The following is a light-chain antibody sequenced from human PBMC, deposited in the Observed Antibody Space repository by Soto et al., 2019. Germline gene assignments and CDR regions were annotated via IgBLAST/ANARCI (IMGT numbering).Light chain of an antibody. Sequence: QSALTQPPSASGSPGQSVTISCTGTSSDVGGYNYVSWYQQHPGKAPKLMIYEVSKRPSGVPDRFSGSKSGNTASLTVSGLQAEDEADYYCSSYAGSNNLVVFGPGTKLNVL. CDR2: EVS. J-gene: IGLJ2*01. CDR3: SSYAGSNNLVV. V-gene: IGLV2-8*01. CDR1: SSDVGGYNY.